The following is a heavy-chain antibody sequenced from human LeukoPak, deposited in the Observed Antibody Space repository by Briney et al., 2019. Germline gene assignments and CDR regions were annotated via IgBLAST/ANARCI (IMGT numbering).Heavy chain of an antibody. Sequence: SETLSLTCTVSGGSISSYYWGWIRQPPGKGLEWIGYIYYSGSTNYNPSLKSRVTISVDTSKNQFSLKLSSVTAADTAVYYCARDSGAVEATGVGFDYWGPGTLVTVSS. J-gene: IGHJ4*02. CDR3: ARDSGAVEATGVGFDY. CDR1: GGSISSYY. D-gene: IGHD1-26*01. CDR2: IYYSGST. V-gene: IGHV4-59*12.